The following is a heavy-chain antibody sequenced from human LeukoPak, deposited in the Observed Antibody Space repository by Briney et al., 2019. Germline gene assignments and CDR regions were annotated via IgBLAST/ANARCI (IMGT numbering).Heavy chain of an antibody. CDR3: ARDGNYYDSSGPADY. D-gene: IGHD3-22*01. J-gene: IGHJ4*02. V-gene: IGHV3-30*02. Sequence: GGSLRLSCSVSGFTFSNSGMHWVRQAPGKGLELVAYILKDENTKYYAEPVKGRFTISRDNSKNTVFLQMNSLRAEDTAVYYCARDGNYYDSSGPADYSGQGTLVTVSS. CDR2: ILKDENTK. CDR1: GFTFSNSG.